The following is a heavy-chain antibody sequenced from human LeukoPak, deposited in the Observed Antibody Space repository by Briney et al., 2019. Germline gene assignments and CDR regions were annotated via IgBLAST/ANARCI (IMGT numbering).Heavy chain of an antibody. Sequence: ASVKVACKASGYTFRRCVISWVRQAPGQGLEWMGWISDYSGKTNYAQKFQGRVTMTTDTSTSTAYMELRSLRSDDTAVYYCARGISQLDWFDPWGQGTLVTVSS. V-gene: IGHV1-18*01. D-gene: IGHD6-6*01. CDR2: ISDYSGKT. CDR1: GYTFRRCV. CDR3: ARGISQLDWFDP. J-gene: IGHJ5*02.